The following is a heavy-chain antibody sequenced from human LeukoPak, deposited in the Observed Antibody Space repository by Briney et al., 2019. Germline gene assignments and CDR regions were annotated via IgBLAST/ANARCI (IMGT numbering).Heavy chain of an antibody. CDR2: INHGGGN. CDR3: ARGRGYCTSASCQFEIDP. CDR1: GGSFRDYY. D-gene: IGHD2-2*01. V-gene: IGHV4-34*01. J-gene: IGHJ5*02. Sequence: SETLSLTCAVYGGSFRDYYWSWIRQPPGQWLQGSCKINHGGGNNYNPSLKSRVTVSVDTSKTKFSLHLTSVTAAATAVYYCARGRGYCTSASCQFEIDPWGQGTLVTVSS.